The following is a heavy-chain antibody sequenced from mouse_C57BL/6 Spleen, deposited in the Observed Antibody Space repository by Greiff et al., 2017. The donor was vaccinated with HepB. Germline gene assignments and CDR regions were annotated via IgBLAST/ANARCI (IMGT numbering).Heavy chain of an antibody. Sequence: VQLQQSGAELARPGASVKMSCKASGYTFTSYTMHWVKQRPGQGLEWIGYINPSSGYTKYNQKFKDKATLTADKSSSTAYMQLSSLTSEDSAVYYCAPIYYGSSYPFNVWGTGTTVTVSS. CDR3: APIYYGSSYPFNV. CDR1: GYTFTSYT. CDR2: INPSSGYT. V-gene: IGHV1-4*01. J-gene: IGHJ1*03. D-gene: IGHD1-1*01.